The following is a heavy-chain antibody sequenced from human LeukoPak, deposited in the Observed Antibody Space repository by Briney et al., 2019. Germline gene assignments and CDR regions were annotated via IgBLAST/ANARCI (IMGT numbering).Heavy chain of an antibody. CDR2: INPNSGGT. CDR1: GYTFTAYY. CDR3: TRLLYSSGWYPSGY. V-gene: IGHV1-2*02. Sequence: ASVKVSCKASGYTFTAYYMYWVRQAPGQGLEWTGWINPNSGGTKYAQKFQDRVTLTRGTSITTAYMELSRVRSDDTAVYYCTRLLYSSGWYPSGYWGQGTLVSVSS. D-gene: IGHD6-19*01. J-gene: IGHJ4*02.